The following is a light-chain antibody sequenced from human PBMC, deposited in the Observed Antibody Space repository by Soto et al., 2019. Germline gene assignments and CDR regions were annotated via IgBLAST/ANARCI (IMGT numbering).Light chain of an antibody. V-gene: IGKV1-39*01. J-gene: IGKJ4*01. CDR2: AAS. CDR3: QQSYSTPFT. Sequence: DIQMTQSPSSLPASVGDRVTITCRASQSLNSFLNWYQQKQGKAPKLLIYAASSLQSGVPSRFSGSASGTDFTLTISSLQLEDFATYYCQQSYSTPFTCGGGTKVEIK. CDR1: QSLNSF.